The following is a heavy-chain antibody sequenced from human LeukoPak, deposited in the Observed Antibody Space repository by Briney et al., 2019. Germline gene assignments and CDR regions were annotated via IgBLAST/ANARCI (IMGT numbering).Heavy chain of an antibody. CDR1: GGSISSYY. D-gene: IGHD1-7*01. CDR2: IYTSGST. J-gene: IGHJ3*02. CDR3: ARLELRYGAFDI. Sequence: SETLSLTCTVSGGSISSYYWSWIRQPAGKGLEWIGRIYTSGSTNYNPSLKSRVTISVDTSKNQFSLKLSSVTAADTAVYYCARLELRYGAFDIWGQGTMVTVSS. V-gene: IGHV4-4*07.